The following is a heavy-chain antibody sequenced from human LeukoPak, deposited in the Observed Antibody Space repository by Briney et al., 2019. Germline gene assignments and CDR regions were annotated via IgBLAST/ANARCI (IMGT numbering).Heavy chain of an antibody. J-gene: IGHJ4*02. CDR1: GYTFTSYY. CDR3: ARADTYYHGSGSYHLDY. CDR2: INPTGGST. V-gene: IGHV1-46*01. Sequence: ASVKVSCKASGYTFTSYYMHWVRQAPGQGLEWMGIINPTGGSTSYAQKFQGRVTMTTDTPTTTAYMELRSLRSDDTAVYYCARADTYYHGSGSYHLDYWGQGTLVTVSS. D-gene: IGHD3-10*01.